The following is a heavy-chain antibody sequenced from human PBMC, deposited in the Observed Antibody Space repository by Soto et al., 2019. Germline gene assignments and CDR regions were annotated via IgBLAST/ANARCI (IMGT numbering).Heavy chain of an antibody. V-gene: IGHV4-39*01. CDR3: ARFLRFLEYPVDP. CDR1: GGSLSRSSYF. Sequence: SETLSLTCTGSGGSLSRSSYFWGWIRQPPGKGLEWIGSIYYSGSTYYNPSRKSRVTISVDTSKNQFSLKLSSVTAADTAVYYCARFLRFLEYPVDPWGQGTLVTVSS. CDR2: IYYSGST. D-gene: IGHD3-3*01. J-gene: IGHJ5*02.